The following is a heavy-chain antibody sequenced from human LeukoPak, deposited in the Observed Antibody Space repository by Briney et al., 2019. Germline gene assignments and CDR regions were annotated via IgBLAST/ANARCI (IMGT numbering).Heavy chain of an antibody. CDR2: TNSKSGAT. Sequence: ASVKVSCKASGYTFTGYYMHWVRQAPGQGLEWMGWTNSKSGATNYAQKFKGRVTMTRDTSISTAYMELSRLRSDDTAVYYCARELQGDNSGTFDAFDIWGQGTMVTVSS. D-gene: IGHD6-19*01. V-gene: IGHV1-2*02. CDR1: GYTFTGYY. CDR3: ARELQGDNSGTFDAFDI. J-gene: IGHJ3*02.